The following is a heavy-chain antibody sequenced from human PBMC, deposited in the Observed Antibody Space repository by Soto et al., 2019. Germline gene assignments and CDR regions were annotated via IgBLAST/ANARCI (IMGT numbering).Heavy chain of an antibody. V-gene: IGHV4-34*01. CDR3: ARVFGIKPIFVGYHWFDP. J-gene: IGHJ5*02. Sequence: SETLSLTCAVYGGSFSGYYWSWIRQPPGKGLEWIGEINHSGSTNYNPSLKSRVTISVDTSKNQFSLKLSSVTAADTAVYYCARVFGIKPIFVGYHWFDPWGQGTLVTVSS. CDR1: GGSFSGYY. D-gene: IGHD3-3*01. CDR2: INHSGST.